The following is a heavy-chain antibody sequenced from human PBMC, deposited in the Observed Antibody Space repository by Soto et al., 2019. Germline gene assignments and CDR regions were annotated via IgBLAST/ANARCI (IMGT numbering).Heavy chain of an antibody. CDR1: GLTISSNY. V-gene: IGHV3-53*01. CDR3: ARSSRGGNAGYFDL. Sequence: PGGSLRLSCAASGLTISSNYMNWVRQAPGKGLEWVSVIYSGGTTHNADSVKGRFTISRDNSENTLYLQMNSLRAEDTAVYYCARSSRGGNAGYFDLWGRGTLVTVSS. J-gene: IGHJ2*01. CDR2: IYSGGTT. D-gene: IGHD2-15*01.